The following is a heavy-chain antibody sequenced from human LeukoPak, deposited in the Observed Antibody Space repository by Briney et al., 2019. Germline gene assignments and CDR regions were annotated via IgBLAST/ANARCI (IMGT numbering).Heavy chain of an antibody. D-gene: IGHD6-19*01. CDR3: AKEKYSSGFFDY. CDR1: GFTFSTYA. V-gene: IGHV3-23*01. J-gene: IGHJ4*02. Sequence: GGSLRLTCAASGFTFSTYAMSWVRQAPGKGLEWVSAISGSGDRTYYADPVKGRFTISRDNSKNTLYLQMNSLRAEDTAVYYCAKEKYSSGFFDYWGQGTLVTVSS. CDR2: ISGSGDRT.